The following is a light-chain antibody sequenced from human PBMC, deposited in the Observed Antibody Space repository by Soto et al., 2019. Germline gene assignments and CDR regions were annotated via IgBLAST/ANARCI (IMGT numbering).Light chain of an antibody. V-gene: IGLV2-14*01. Sequence: QSALTQPASVSGSPGLSIAISCTGTSSDVGGYNSVSWYQQHPGKAPKLVIYDVTNRPSGVSNRFSGSKSGNTASLTISGLQAEDEGDYYCSSYTTGGSYVFGTCTQLTVL. CDR2: DVT. CDR1: SSDVGGYNS. CDR3: SSYTTGGSYV. J-gene: IGLJ6*01.